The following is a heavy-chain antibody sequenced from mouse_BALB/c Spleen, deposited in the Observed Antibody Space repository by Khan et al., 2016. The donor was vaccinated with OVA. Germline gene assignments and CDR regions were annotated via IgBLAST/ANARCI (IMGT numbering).Heavy chain of an antibody. J-gene: IGHJ1*01. CDR3: ARSGGNYWCCDV. Sequence: QVQLKESGAELAKPGASVKMSCKASGYTFTSYWMHWVKQRPGQGLEWIGYINPSTGYTEYNQKFKDKATLTADKSSSTAYMQLSSLTSEDSAVYYCARSGGNYWCCDVWGAGTTVTVSS. V-gene: IGHV1-7*01. CDR1: GYTFTSYW. D-gene: IGHD2-1*01. CDR2: INPSTGYT.